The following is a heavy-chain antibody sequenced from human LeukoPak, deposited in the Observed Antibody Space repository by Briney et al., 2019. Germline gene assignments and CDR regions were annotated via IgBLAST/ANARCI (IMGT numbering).Heavy chain of an antibody. CDR3: AREPPYSNSWTDFDY. CDR1: GFTFSSYN. V-gene: IGHV3-48*01. D-gene: IGHD6-6*01. CDR2: ITGSHSTI. J-gene: IGHJ4*02. Sequence: GGSLRLSCAASGFTFSSYNMHWVRQAPGKGLEWISYITGSHSTIYYADAVQGRFTISRDNAKISLYLHMNSLRAEDAAMYYCAREPPYSNSWTDFDYWGQGTLVSVSS.